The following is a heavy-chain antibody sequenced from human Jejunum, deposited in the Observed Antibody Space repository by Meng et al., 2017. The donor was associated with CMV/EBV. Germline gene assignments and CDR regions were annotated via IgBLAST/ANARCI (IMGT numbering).Heavy chain of an antibody. CDR1: TFSNYG. Sequence: TFSNYGVHWVRQAPGKGLDWVSFIRYDGNRNYYADSVKGRFTISRDDSKKTIYLQMSSLRAEDTALYYCAKTAVAGRRGTDGMDVWGQGTTVTVSS. V-gene: IGHV3-30*02. J-gene: IGHJ6*02. CDR3: AKTAVAGRRGTDGMDV. CDR2: IRYDGNRN. D-gene: IGHD6-19*01.